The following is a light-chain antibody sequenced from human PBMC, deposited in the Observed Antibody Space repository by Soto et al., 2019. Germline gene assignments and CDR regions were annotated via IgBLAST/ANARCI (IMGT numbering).Light chain of an antibody. CDR3: QQSSNIPYT. CDR2: RIS. V-gene: IGKV1-39*01. Sequence: DIQMTQSPSSLSASVGDRVIIACRTSQSIGDYLHWFQHKPGKAPKLLISRISSLQSGVPSRFSGSGSGTDFTLTISSLQPEDFATYYCQQSSNIPYTFGQGTKLEIK. J-gene: IGKJ2*01. CDR1: QSIGDY.